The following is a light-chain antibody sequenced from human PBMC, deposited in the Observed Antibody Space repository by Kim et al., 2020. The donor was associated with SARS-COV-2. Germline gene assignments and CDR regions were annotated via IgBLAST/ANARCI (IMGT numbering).Light chain of an antibody. J-gene: IGLJ1*01. CDR2: GRN. V-gene: IGLV3-19*01. CDR1: KLRKNF. Sequence: ALGQTVRITCQGGKLRKNFAPWDQQKPGQAPVLVFYGRNFRPSGIPDRFSGSNSDNTASLTITGAQAGDEADYYCSSRDGDSYHHVFGAGTKVTVL. CDR3: SSRDGDSYHHV.